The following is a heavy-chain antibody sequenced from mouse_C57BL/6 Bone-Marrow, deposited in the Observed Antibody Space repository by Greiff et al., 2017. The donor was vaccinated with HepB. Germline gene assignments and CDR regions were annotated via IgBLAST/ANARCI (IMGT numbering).Heavy chain of an antibody. D-gene: IGHD1-1*01. J-gene: IGHJ1*03. CDR1: GFNIKDDY. V-gene: IGHV14-4*01. Sequence: EVQLQQSGAELVRPGASVKLSCTASGFNIKDDYMHWVKQRPEQGLEWIGWIDPENGDTEYASKFQGKATITADTSSNTAYLQLSSLTSEDTAVYYCTTEYGSRYWYFDVWGTGTTVTVSS. CDR2: IDPENGDT. CDR3: TTEYGSRYWYFDV.